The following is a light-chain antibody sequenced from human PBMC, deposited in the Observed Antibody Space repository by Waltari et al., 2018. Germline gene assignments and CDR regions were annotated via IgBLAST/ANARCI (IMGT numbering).Light chain of an antibody. J-gene: IGLJ3*02. CDR3: SSFTGSATWV. CDR1: SSDVGAYNY. Sequence: QSALTQPASVSGSPGQSIPISCTGTSSDVGAYNYVSWYQHHPDNAPKLIIYDVSNRPSGVSHRFSGSKSGNTASLTISGLQAEDEAHYSCSSFTGSATWVFGGGTKLTVL. CDR2: DVS. V-gene: IGLV2-14*03.